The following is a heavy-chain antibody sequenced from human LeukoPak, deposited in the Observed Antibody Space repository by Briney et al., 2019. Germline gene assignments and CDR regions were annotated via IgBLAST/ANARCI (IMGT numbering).Heavy chain of an antibody. CDR1: GYTFTSYG. D-gene: IGHD6-19*01. CDR2: LSAYNGNT. Sequence: ASVKVSCKASGYTFTSYGISWVRQAPGQGLEWMGWLSAYNGNTNYAQKLQGRVTMTTDTSTSTAYMELRSLRSDDTAVYYCARDRVDLLASGWYNYWGQGTLVTVSS. CDR3: ARDRVDLLASGWYNY. J-gene: IGHJ4*02. V-gene: IGHV1-18*01.